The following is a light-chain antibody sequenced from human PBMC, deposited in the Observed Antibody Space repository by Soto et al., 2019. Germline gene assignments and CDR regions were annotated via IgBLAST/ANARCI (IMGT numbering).Light chain of an antibody. CDR3: QQSHNWPRT. CDR1: RSVTTF. V-gene: IGKV3-11*01. Sequence: EIVLTQSPATLSLSPGERATLSCRASRSVTTFLAWYHQRPGQAPRLLISEASNRAAGIPARFSGSGSGTDFTLTISSLEPEDFGVYYCQQSHNWPRTFGQGTKVDIK. J-gene: IGKJ1*01. CDR2: EAS.